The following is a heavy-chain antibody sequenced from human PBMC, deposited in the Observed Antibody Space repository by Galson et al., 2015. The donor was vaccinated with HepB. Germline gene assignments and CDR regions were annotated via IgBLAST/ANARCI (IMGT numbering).Heavy chain of an antibody. V-gene: IGHV3-9*01. CDR1: GFTFDDYA. J-gene: IGHJ6*03. CDR3: AKGGESEYYYYMDV. D-gene: IGHD6-25*01. Sequence: SLRLSCAASGFTFDDYAMHWVRQAPGKGLEWVSGISWNSGSIGYADSVKGRLTISRDNAKNSLYLQMNSLRAEDTALYYCAKGGESEYYYYMDVWGKGTTVTVSS. CDR2: ISWNSGSI.